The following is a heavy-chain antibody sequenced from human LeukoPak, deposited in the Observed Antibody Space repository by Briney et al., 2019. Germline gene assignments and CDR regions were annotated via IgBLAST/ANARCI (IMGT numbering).Heavy chain of an antibody. D-gene: IGHD3-3*01. CDR1: GFTFSSYW. V-gene: IGHV3-7*01. J-gene: IGHJ4*02. Sequence: GGSLRLSCAASGFTFSSYWMSWVRQAPGKGLEWVANIKQDGSEKYYVDSVKGRFTISRDNAKNSLYLQMNSLRAEDTAVYYCASSYDFWSGYLFDYWGQGTLVTVSS. CDR2: IKQDGSEK. CDR3: ASSYDFWSGYLFDY.